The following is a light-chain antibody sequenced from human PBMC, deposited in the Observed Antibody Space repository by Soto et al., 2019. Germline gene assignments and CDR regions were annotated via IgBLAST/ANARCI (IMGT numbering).Light chain of an antibody. Sequence: IQLTQSRSSLSASVGDRVTITCRASQGISSHLAWYQQKPGKAPKLLIFAASTLQSGVPSRFSGSGSGTDFTLTISSLQPEDFATYYCQHLNSYSSTFGQGTRLEIK. CDR2: AAS. J-gene: IGKJ5*01. CDR3: QHLNSYSST. CDR1: QGISSH. V-gene: IGKV1-9*01.